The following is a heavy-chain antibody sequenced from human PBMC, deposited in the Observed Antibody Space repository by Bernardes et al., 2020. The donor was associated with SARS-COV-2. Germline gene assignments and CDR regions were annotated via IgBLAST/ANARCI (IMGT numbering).Heavy chain of an antibody. D-gene: IGHD3-16*01. J-gene: IGHJ3*01. CDR2: IHYSGIT. Sequence: RSLTGTVSGDSISSNRYYWGWIRQPPGKAPEWIGNIHYSGITYYSSSLKSRLTISIETSKNQFSLNLRSVTAADAAMYYCARDAIYDSNSYDVWGQGTMVTVSS. CDR3: ARDAIYDSNSYDV. CDR1: GDSISSNRYY. V-gene: IGHV4-39*07.